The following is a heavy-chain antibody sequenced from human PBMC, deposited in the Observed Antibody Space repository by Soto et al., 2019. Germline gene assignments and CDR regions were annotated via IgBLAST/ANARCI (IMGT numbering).Heavy chain of an antibody. CDR3: ATGPIYSNIDN. V-gene: IGHV3-48*01. J-gene: IGHJ4*02. CDR1: GLPFSTSF. D-gene: IGHD2-15*01. Sequence: GGSLRLSCAASGLPFSTSFMNWVRQAPGKGLEWVSYISGSSSSIFYADSVKGRFTVSRDNAMNSLFLQMNNLRGEDSAVYYCATGPIYSNIDNWGQGTQVTVSS. CDR2: ISGSSSSI.